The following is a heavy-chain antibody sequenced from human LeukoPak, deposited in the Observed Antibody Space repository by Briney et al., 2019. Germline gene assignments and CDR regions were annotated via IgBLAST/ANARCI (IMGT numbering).Heavy chain of an antibody. CDR1: GYTFTSYV. J-gene: IGHJ5*02. V-gene: IGHV1-18*01. D-gene: IGHD5-24*01. CDR3: ASGPLGEMATPGWFDP. CDR2: ISAYNGNT. Sequence: ASVKVSCKASGYTFTSYVISWVRQAPGQGLEWMGWISAYNGNTNYAQKLQGRVTMTTDTSTSTAYMELRSLRSDDTAVYYCASGPLGEMATPGWFDPWGQGTLVTVSS.